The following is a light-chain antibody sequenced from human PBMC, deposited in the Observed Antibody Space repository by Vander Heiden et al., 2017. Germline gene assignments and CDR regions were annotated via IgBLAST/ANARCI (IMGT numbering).Light chain of an antibody. CDR2: AAS. V-gene: IGKV1-8*01. CDR1: QGISSY. CDR3: QQYYSYPRT. Sequence: AIRITQSPSSPSASTGDRVTITCRARQGISSYLAWYQQKPGKAPKLLIYAASTLQSGVPSRFSGSGSGTDFTLTISCLQSEDFATYYCQQYYSYPRTFGQGTKVEIK. J-gene: IGKJ1*01.